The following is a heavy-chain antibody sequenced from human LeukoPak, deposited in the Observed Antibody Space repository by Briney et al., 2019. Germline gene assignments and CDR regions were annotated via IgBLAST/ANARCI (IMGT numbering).Heavy chain of an antibody. V-gene: IGHV1-2*02. CDR1: GYTFTGYY. D-gene: IGHD3-10*01. Sequence: ASVKVSCKASGYTFTGYYMHWVRQAPGRGLEWMGWINPNSGGTNYAQKFQGRVTMTRDTSISTAYMELSRLRSDDTAVYYCARDLLTLDYYGSGSYPNYGMDVWGQGTTVTVSS. CDR2: INPNSGGT. J-gene: IGHJ6*02. CDR3: ARDLLTLDYYGSGSYPNYGMDV.